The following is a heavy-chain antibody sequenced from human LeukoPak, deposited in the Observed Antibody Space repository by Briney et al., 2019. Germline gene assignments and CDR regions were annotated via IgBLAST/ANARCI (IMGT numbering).Heavy chain of an antibody. CDR3: ARSSAIAYYYMDV. V-gene: IGHV3-7*01. J-gene: IGHJ6*03. CDR1: GFSFSGYW. Sequence: GGSLRLSCAASGFSFSGYWITWVRQAPGKGLEWVANIKKDGSDKNYVGSLKGRFTISRDNAKNSLYLQMNSLRAEDTAVYYCARSSAIAYYYMDVWGKGTTVTVSS. D-gene: IGHD2-2*01. CDR2: IKKDGSDK.